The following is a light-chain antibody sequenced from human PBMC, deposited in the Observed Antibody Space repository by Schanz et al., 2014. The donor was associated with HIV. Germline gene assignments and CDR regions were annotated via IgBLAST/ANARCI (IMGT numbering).Light chain of an antibody. J-gene: IGKJ5*01. CDR3: QQSYTTPRT. CDR1: QSISSN. V-gene: IGKV1-39*01. CDR2: AAS. Sequence: DIQMTQSPSSLSASVGDRVTLTCRASQSISSNLNWYQQKPGKAPKLLISAASSLQSGVPSRFSGSGSGTDFTLTISSLQPEDFATYYCQQSYTTPRTFGQGTRLEIK.